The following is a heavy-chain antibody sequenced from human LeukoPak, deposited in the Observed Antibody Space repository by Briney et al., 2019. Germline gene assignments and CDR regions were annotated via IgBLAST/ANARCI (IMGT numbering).Heavy chain of an antibody. Sequence: HPGGSLRLSCAASGFTFSSYGMHWVRQAPGKGLEWVAVISYDGSNKYYADSVKGRFTISRDNSKNTLYLQMNSLRAEDTAVYYCARGAYYYDFDYWGQGTLVTVSS. D-gene: IGHD3-10*01. J-gene: IGHJ4*02. CDR2: ISYDGSNK. CDR1: GFTFSSYG. V-gene: IGHV3-30*03. CDR3: ARGAYYYDFDY.